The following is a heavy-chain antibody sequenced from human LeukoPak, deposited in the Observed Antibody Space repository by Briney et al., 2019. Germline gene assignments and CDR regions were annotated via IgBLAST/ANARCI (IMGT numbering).Heavy chain of an antibody. CDR3: ARGHRVRGVITFDY. CDR2: IYYSGST. D-gene: IGHD3-10*01. V-gene: IGHV4-59*01. CDR1: CGSISSYY. Sequence: SETLSLTCTVSCGSISSYYWSWIRQPPGKGLEWIGYIYYSGSTNYNPSLKSRVTISVDTSKNQFSLKLSSVTAADTAVYYCARGHRVRGVITFDYWGQGTLVTVSS. J-gene: IGHJ4*02.